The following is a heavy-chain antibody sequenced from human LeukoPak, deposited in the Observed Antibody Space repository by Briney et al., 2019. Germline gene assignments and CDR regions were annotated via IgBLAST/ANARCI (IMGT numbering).Heavy chain of an antibody. CDR3: ARKMNYYGSGSYYGLYMDV. Sequence: GGSLRLSCAASGFSFSNYGIHWVRQAPGKGLEWVAFIRYDGSKKDYADSVKGRFTISRDNAKNSLYLQMNSLRAEDTAVYYCARKMNYYGSGSYYGLYMDVWGKGTTVTVSS. D-gene: IGHD3-10*01. CDR1: GFSFSNYG. V-gene: IGHV3-30*02. J-gene: IGHJ6*03. CDR2: IRYDGSKK.